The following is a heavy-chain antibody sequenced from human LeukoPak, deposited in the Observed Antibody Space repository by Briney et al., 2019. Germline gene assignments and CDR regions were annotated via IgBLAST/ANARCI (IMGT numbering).Heavy chain of an antibody. Sequence: GGSLRLSCAASGFTFSSYAMHWVRQAPGKGLEWVAVISYDGSNKYYADSVKGRFTISRDNSKNTQYLQMNSLRAEDTAVYYCARAQPGIAARPIPHFDYWGQGTLVTVSS. CDR3: ARAQPGIAARPIPHFDY. V-gene: IGHV3-30-3*01. D-gene: IGHD6-6*01. CDR1: GFTFSSYA. J-gene: IGHJ4*02. CDR2: ISYDGSNK.